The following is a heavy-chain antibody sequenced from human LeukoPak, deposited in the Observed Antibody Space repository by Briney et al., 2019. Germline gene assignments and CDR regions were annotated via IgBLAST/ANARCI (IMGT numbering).Heavy chain of an antibody. CDR1: GYTFTGYY. V-gene: IGHV1-2*02. CDR2: INPNSGGT. CDR3: ARDQRGSGGLDY. D-gene: IGHD3-10*01. Sequence: ASVKVSCKASGYTFTGYYMHWVRQAPGQGLEWMGWINPNSGGTNYAQKFQGRVTMTRDTCISTAYMELKRLRSDDTAVYYCARDQRGSGGLDYWGQGPLVTVSS. J-gene: IGHJ4*02.